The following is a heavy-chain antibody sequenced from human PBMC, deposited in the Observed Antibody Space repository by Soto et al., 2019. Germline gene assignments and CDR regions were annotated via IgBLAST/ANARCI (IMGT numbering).Heavy chain of an antibody. J-gene: IGHJ4*02. D-gene: IGHD3-22*01. CDR3: ARGIVVIATNSLDY. Sequence: SETLSLTCTVSGDSFSSSRYYWAWIRQPPGKGLEWIGSIFYSGSTNYNPSLKSRVTMSVDTSKSQFSLRLNSVTATDTAVYYCARGIVVIATNSLDYWGQGTLVTVSS. CDR2: IFYSGST. CDR1: GDSFSSSRYY. V-gene: IGHV4-39*01.